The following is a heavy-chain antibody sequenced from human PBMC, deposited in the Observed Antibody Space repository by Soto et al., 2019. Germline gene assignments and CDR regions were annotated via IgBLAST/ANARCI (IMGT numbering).Heavy chain of an antibody. CDR2: ISGYNGDT. J-gene: IGHJ6*02. D-gene: IGHD2-8*01. CDR1: GYTFSRYG. Sequence: QGQLVQSGPEAKKPGASVKVSCKASGYTFSRYGISWVRQAPGQGLEWMGWISGYNGDTKYAQKVQGRVTMTIDTSTYTAYMELMSLTSDGTAIYYCAKNGQPPYYYYGMDVWGQGTTVTVSS. V-gene: IGHV1-18*01. CDR3: AKNGQPPYYYYGMDV.